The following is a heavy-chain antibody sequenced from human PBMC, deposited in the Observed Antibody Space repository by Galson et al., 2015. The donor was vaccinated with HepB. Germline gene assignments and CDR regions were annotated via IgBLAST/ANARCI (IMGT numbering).Heavy chain of an antibody. V-gene: IGHV3-23*01. Sequence: SLRLSCAASGFTFSSYAMSWVRQAPGKGLEWVSAISGSGGSTYYADSVKGRFTISRDNSKNTLYLQMNSLRAEDTAVYYCAREPRWFGELSGAFDIWGQGTMVTVSS. CDR1: GFTFSSYA. D-gene: IGHD3-10*01. CDR3: AREPRWFGELSGAFDI. J-gene: IGHJ3*02. CDR2: ISGSGGST.